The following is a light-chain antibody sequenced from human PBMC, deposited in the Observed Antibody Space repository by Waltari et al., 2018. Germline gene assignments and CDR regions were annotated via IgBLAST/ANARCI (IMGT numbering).Light chain of an antibody. V-gene: IGLV1-47*01. CDR2: RNN. CDR1: SANIAGSY. J-gene: IGLJ3*02. Sequence: QSVLTQPPSASAPPGPRVTLSCSGRSANIAGSYVYWYQQAPGTAPQLLIYRNNQRPSGVPDRFSGSKSGTSASLAISGLRSEDEADYYCEAWDDSLSVLVFGGGTKVTVL. CDR3: EAWDDSLSVLV.